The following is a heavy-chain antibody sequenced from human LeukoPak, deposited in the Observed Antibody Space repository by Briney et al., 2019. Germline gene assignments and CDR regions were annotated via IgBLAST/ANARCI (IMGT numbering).Heavy chain of an antibody. Sequence: PSETLSLTCTVSGGSISSYYWSWIRQPPGKGLEWIGYIYYSGSTNYNPSLKSRVTISVDTSKNQFSLKLSSVIAADTAVYYCARRRLGMDVWGQGTTVTVSS. V-gene: IGHV4-59*01. J-gene: IGHJ6*02. CDR1: GGSISSYY. CDR2: IYYSGST. CDR3: ARRRLGMDV.